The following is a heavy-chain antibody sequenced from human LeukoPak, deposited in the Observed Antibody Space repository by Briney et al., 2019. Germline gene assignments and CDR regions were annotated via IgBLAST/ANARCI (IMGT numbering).Heavy chain of an antibody. CDR3: ARGREAVAGTGVYFDY. Sequence: PSETLSLTCAVYGGSFGGYYWSWIRQPPGKGLEWIGEINHSGSTNYNPSLKSRVTISVDTSKNQFSLKLSSVTAADTAVYYCARGREAVAGTGVYFDYWGQGTLVTVSS. J-gene: IGHJ4*02. V-gene: IGHV4-34*01. CDR1: GGSFGGYY. CDR2: INHSGST. D-gene: IGHD6-19*01.